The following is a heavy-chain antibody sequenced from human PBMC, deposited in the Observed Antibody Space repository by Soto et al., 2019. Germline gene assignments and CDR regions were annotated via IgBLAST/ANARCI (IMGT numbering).Heavy chain of an antibody. V-gene: IGHV4-59*01. J-gene: IGHJ5*02. CDR3: ARESRYGDYVWFDP. Sequence: SETLSLTCTVSGGSISTYYWSWIRQPPGKGLEWIGYIYYSGSTNYNPSLKSRVTISVDTSKNQFSLKLSSVTAADTAVYYCARESRYGDYVWFDPWGQGTLVTVSS. CDR2: IYYSGST. CDR1: GGSISTYY. D-gene: IGHD4-17*01.